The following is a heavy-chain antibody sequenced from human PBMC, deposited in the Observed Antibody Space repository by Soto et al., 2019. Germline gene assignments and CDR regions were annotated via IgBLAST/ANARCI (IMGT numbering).Heavy chain of an antibody. CDR3: ARGGAARPSQGDYSCYMDV. V-gene: IGHV1-18*01. CDR2: IIAYNGNT. J-gene: IGHJ6*03. D-gene: IGHD6-6*01. CDR1: GYTFTSYG. Sequence: GASVKVSCKASGYTFTSYGISWVRQAPGQGLEWMGWIIAYNGNTNYAQKLQGRVTITTATSTSTAYMELRSLRSDDTAVYYCARGGAARPSQGDYSCYMDVWGKGTTVTVSS.